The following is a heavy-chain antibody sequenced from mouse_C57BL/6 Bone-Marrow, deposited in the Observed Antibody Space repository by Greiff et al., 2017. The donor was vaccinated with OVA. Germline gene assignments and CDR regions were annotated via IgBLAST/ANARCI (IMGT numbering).Heavy chain of an antibody. D-gene: IGHD1-1*01. J-gene: IGHJ4*01. CDR3: KITTVGGDY. Sequence: QVQLQQPGAELVKPGASVKLSCKASGYTFTSYWMHWVKQRPGQGLEWIGTIHPNSGSTNYNEKFKSKATLTVDKSSSTAYMQLSSLTSEDSAVYYCKITTVGGDYWGQGTSVTVSS. V-gene: IGHV1-64*01. CDR2: IHPNSGST. CDR1: GYTFTSYW.